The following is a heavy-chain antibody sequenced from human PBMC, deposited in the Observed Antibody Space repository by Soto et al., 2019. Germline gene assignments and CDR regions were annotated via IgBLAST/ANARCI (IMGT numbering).Heavy chain of an antibody. CDR3: ARRLISLYYYDGSGHPPPGFDP. J-gene: IGHJ5*02. V-gene: IGHV4-39*07. CDR1: GGSISSSSYY. Sequence: SETLSLTCTVSGGSISSSSYYWGWIRQPPGKGLEWTGEINHSGSTNYNPSLKSRVTISVDTSKNQFSLKLSSVTAADTAVYYCARRLISLYYYDGSGHPPPGFDPWGQGTLVTVSS. D-gene: IGHD3-22*01. CDR2: INHSGST.